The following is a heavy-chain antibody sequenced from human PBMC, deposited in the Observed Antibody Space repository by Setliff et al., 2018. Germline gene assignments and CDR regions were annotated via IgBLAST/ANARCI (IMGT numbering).Heavy chain of an antibody. CDR2: ISGYGSRT. CDR3: AGDPPYSGYAFHI. D-gene: IGHD5-12*01. CDR1: GFTFSSYA. V-gene: IGHV3-23*01. Sequence: HPGGSLRLSCAASGFTFSSYAMTWVRQAPGKGLEWVSGISGYGSRTYYADSVKGRSTISRDNSQNTMYLQMNSLRAEDTAVYYCAGDPPYSGYAFHIWGQGTMVTVSS. J-gene: IGHJ3*02.